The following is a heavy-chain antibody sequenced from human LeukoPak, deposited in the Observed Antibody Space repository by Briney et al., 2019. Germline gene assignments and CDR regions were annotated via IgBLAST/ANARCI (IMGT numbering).Heavy chain of an antibody. J-gene: IGHJ4*02. D-gene: IGHD6-13*01. V-gene: IGHV4-4*02. Sequence: SGTLSLTCAVSGGSISSSNWWSWVRQPPGKGLEWIGEIYHSGSTNYNPSLKSRATISVDKSKNQFSLKLSSVTAADTAVYYCARAAAGLYYFDYWGQGTLVTVSS. CDR3: ARAAAGLYYFDY. CDR2: IYHSGST. CDR1: GGSISSSNW.